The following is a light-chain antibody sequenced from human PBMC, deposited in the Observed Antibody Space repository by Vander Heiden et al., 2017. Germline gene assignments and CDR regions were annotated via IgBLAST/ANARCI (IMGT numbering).Light chain of an antibody. CDR3: QQRSNGPPLT. Sequence: EIVLTQSPATLSLSPGERATLSCRASQSVSSYLAWYQQKPGQAPRLLIYDASNRATGIPARFSGSGYGTDFTLTISSREPEDFAVYYCQQRSNGPPLTFGGGTKVEIK. CDR1: QSVSSY. J-gene: IGKJ4*01. CDR2: DAS. V-gene: IGKV3-11*01.